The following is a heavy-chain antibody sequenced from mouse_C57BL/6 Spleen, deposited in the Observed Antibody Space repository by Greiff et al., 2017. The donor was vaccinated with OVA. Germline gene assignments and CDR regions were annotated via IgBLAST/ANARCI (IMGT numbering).Heavy chain of an antibody. CDR1: GFTFSDYG. D-gene: IGHD2-12*01. V-gene: IGHV5-17*01. J-gene: IGHJ2*01. CDR2: ISSGSSTI. Sequence: EVKLMEPGGGLVKPGGSLKLSCAASGFTFSDYGMHWVRQAPEKGLEWVAYISSGSSTIYYADTVKGRFTISRDNAKNTLFLQMTSLRSEDTAMYYCASGYSLFDYWGQGTTLTVSS. CDR3: ASGYSLFDY.